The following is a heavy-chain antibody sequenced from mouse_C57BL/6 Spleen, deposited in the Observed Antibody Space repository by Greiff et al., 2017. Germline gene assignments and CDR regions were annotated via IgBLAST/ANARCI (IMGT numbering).Heavy chain of an antibody. Sequence: VKLQQSGPELVKPGASVKISCKASGYAFSSSWMNWVKQRPGKGLEWIGRIYPGDGDTNYNGKFKGKATLTADKSSSTAYMQLSSLTSEDSAVYFCASITTVVAGDYWGQGTTLTVSS. J-gene: IGHJ2*01. CDR1: GYAFSSSW. D-gene: IGHD1-1*01. V-gene: IGHV1-82*01. CDR3: ASITTVVAGDY. CDR2: IYPGDGDT.